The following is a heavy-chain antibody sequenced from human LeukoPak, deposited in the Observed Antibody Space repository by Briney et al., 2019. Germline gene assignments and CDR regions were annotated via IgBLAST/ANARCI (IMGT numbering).Heavy chain of an antibody. J-gene: IGHJ5*02. Sequence: GASVKVSCKASGYTFTGYYMHWVRQAPGQGLEWMGWINPSVGNTIYAQQFQGRVTMTGDTSTSTVYMELSSLRSEDTAVYYCARDGSDTKRSFDPWGQGTLVTVSS. CDR3: ARDGSDTKRSFDP. CDR1: GYTFTGYY. CDR2: INPSVGNT. V-gene: IGHV1-46*01. D-gene: IGHD2-2*01.